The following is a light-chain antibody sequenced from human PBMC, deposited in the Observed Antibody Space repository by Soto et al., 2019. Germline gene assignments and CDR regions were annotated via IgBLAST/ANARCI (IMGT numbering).Light chain of an antibody. J-gene: IGLJ1*01. CDR1: SGDIGGYNY. CDR3: SSYTGSSTPYV. V-gene: IGLV2-14*01. Sequence: QSALTQPASVSGSPGQSITISCTGTSGDIGGYNYVSWYQQHPGKAPKLILYEVSNRPSGISYRFSGSKSGSTASLTISGLQAEDEDYYYCSSYTGSSTPYVFGTGTKVTVL. CDR2: EVS.